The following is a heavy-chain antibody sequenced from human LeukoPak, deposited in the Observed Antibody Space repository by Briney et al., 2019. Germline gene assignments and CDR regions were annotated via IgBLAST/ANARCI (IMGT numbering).Heavy chain of an antibody. V-gene: IGHV3-23*01. CDR3: AKAHDYVWGSYRYSTFDY. D-gene: IGHD3-16*02. Sequence: GGSLRLSCAASGFTFSSYAMSWVRPPPGKGLEWVSAISGSGGSTYYADSVKGRFTISRDNSKNTLYLQMNSLRAEDTAVYYCAKAHDYVWGSYRYSTFDYWGQGALVTVSS. J-gene: IGHJ4*02. CDR1: GFTFSSYA. CDR2: ISGSGGST.